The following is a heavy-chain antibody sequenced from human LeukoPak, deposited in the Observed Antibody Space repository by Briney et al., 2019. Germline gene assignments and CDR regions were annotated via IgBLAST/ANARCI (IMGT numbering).Heavy chain of an antibody. CDR3: AKDWYRVDQLLHYYYYYYYMDV. J-gene: IGHJ6*03. D-gene: IGHD2-2*01. V-gene: IGHV1-69*04. CDR1: GGTFSSYT. Sequence: SVKVSCKASGGTFSSYTISWVRQAPGQGLEWMGRIIPILGIANYAQKFQGRVTITADESTSTAYMELSSLRSEDTAVYYCAKDWYRVDQLLHYYYYYYYMDVWGKGTTVTVSS. CDR2: IIPILGIA.